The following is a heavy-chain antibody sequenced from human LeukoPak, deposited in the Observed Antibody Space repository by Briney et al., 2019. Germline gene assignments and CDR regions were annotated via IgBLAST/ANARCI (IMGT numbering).Heavy chain of an antibody. CDR3: ARGEEYCSGGSCRLFDY. Sequence: SVKVSCKASGGTFSSYAISWVRQAPGQGLEWMGGIIPIFGTANYAQKFQGRVTITADESTSTAYMELSSLRSEGTAVYYCARGEEYCSGGSCRLFDYWGQGTLVTVSS. V-gene: IGHV1-69*01. J-gene: IGHJ4*02. CDR2: IIPIFGTA. CDR1: GGTFSSYA. D-gene: IGHD2-15*01.